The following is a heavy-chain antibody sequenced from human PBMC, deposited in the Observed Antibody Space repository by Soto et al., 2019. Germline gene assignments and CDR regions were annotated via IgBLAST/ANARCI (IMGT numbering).Heavy chain of an antibody. CDR3: ARDYYDSSGYYPFYYYYGMDV. Sequence: PGGSLRLSCAASGFTFSSYAMHWVRQAPGKGLEWVAVISYDGSNKYYADSVKGRFTISRDNSKNTLYLQMNSLRAEDTAVYYCARDYYDSSGYYPFYYYYGMDVWGQGTTVTVSS. V-gene: IGHV3-30-3*01. CDR1: GFTFSSYA. J-gene: IGHJ6*02. D-gene: IGHD3-22*01. CDR2: ISYDGSNK.